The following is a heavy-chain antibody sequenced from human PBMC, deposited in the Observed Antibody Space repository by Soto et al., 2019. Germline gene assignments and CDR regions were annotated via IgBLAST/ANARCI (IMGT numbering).Heavy chain of an antibody. CDR1: GYSFTSYW. D-gene: IGHD5-12*01. CDR3: ASPFEVVDIVATIESFPGY. CDR2: IYPGDSDT. J-gene: IGHJ4*02. Sequence: PGESLKISCKGSGYSFTSYWIGWVRQMPGKGLEWMGIIYPGDSDTRYSPSFQGQGTISADKSISTAYLQWSSLKASDTAMYYCASPFEVVDIVATIESFPGYWGQGTLVTVSS. V-gene: IGHV5-51*01.